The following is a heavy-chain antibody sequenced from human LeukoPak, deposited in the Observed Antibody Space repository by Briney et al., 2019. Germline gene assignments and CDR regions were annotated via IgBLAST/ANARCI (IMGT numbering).Heavy chain of an antibody. J-gene: IGHJ6*03. CDR2: ISSSSSTI. V-gene: IGHV3-48*01. Sequence: PGGSLRLSCAASGFTFGRYSMNWVRQAPGKGLEWVSYISSSSSTIYYGDSVKGRFTISRDNAKNSLYLQMNSLRAEDTAVYYCAQGLGIGYCSGGSCYPMDVWGKGTTVTVSS. CDR3: AQGLGIGYCSGGSCYPMDV. CDR1: GFTFGRYS. D-gene: IGHD2-15*01.